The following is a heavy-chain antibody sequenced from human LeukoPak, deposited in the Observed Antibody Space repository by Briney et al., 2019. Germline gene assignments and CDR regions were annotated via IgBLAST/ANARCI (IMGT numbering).Heavy chain of an antibody. J-gene: IGHJ6*03. CDR2: IYTSGST. V-gene: IGHV4-61*02. CDR1: GGSISSGSYY. Sequence: SETLSLTCTVSGGSISSGSYYWSWTRQPAGKGLEWIGRIYTSGSTNYNPSLKSRVTISVDTSKNQFSLKLSSVTAADTAVYYCARGVRYSSSPVYYYYMDVWGKGTTVTVSS. CDR3: ARGVRYSSSPVYYYYMDV. D-gene: IGHD6-6*01.